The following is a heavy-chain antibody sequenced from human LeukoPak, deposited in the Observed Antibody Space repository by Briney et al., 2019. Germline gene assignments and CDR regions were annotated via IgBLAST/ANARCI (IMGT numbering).Heavy chain of an antibody. CDR2: VSGGGGNT. Sequence: GGSLRLPCAASGFTFSSYAMSWVRQAPGKGLEWISVVSGGGGNTYYADSVKGRFTISRDNSKNTLYLQMNSLRAEDTAIYHCARQQGYCSDGTCYFDYWGQGTLVTVSS. J-gene: IGHJ4*02. CDR1: GFTFSSYA. CDR3: ARQQGYCSDGTCYFDY. V-gene: IGHV3-23*01. D-gene: IGHD2-15*01.